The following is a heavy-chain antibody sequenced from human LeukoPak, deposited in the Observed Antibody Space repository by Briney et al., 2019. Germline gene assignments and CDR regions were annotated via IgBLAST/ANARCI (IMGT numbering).Heavy chain of an antibody. V-gene: IGHV4-4*07. D-gene: IGHD3-9*01. CDR2: IYISGST. CDR1: GGSISSYY. CDR3: ARLGGFVLRYSNWFDP. Sequence: SETLSLTCTVSGGSISSYYWSWIRQPAGKGLEWIGRIYISGSTNYNPSLKSRVTMSVDTSKNQFSLKLSSVTAADTAVYYCARLGGFVLRYSNWFDPWGQGTLVTVSS. J-gene: IGHJ5*02.